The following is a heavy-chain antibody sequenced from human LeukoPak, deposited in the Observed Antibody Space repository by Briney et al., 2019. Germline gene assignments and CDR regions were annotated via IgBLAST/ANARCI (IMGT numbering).Heavy chain of an antibody. J-gene: IGHJ4*02. CDR2: IHYNGIT. Sequence: PSETLSLTCTVSGSMYNYYWGWIRQPPGKGLEWIGFIHYNGITSYNPSLESRVTMSLDTSENQVSLRLTSVTAADTAVYYCARHAAGVQLWFEFWGQGTQVTVSS. CDR3: ARHAAGVQLWFEF. D-gene: IGHD2-21*01. V-gene: IGHV4-59*08. CDR1: GSMYNYY.